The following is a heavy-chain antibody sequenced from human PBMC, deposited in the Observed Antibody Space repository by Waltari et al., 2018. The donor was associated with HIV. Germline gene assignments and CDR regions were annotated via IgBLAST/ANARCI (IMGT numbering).Heavy chain of an antibody. CDR1: GLTFRSYW. V-gene: IGHV3-7*01. J-gene: IGHJ4*02. D-gene: IGHD5-18*01. CDR3: ATLGAGYSYAALDY. Sequence: EVQLVESGGGLVQPGGSLRLSCAASGLTFRSYWLSWVRQAPGKRGRSLANIKQDGSTEFGVHPGNCRVTIPRDNAKNSPYLQMNSLRAEDTAVYYCATLGAGYSYAALDYWGQGTLVTVSS. CDR2: IKQDGSTE.